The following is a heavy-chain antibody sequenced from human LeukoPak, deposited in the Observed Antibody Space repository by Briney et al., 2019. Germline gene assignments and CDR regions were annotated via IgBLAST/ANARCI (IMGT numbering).Heavy chain of an antibody. CDR1: GFTFSSYA. CDR3: ARGPGMYSGNDYDFDY. Sequence: GGSLRLSCAASGFTFSSYAMHCVRQAPGKGLEWVALIAYGGSNKYYADSVKGRFTISRDNSKNTLYLQINSLRPEDTAVYYCARGPGMYSGNDYDFDYWGQGTLVTVSS. CDR2: IAYGGSNK. D-gene: IGHD5-12*01. V-gene: IGHV3-30-3*01. J-gene: IGHJ4*02.